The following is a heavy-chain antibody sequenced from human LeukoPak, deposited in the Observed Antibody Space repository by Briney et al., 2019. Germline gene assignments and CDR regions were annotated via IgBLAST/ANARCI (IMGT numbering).Heavy chain of an antibody. CDR1: GGTVSSYA. CDR3: ARGTRVLRFLEWSNWFDP. J-gene: IGHJ5*02. Sequence: ASVKVSCKASGGTVSSYAISWVRQAPGQGLEWMGRIIPIFGTANYAQKFQGRVTITADKSTSTAYMELSSLRSEDTAVYYCARGTRVLRFLEWSNWFDPWGQGTLVTVSS. CDR2: IIPIFGTA. V-gene: IGHV1-69*06. D-gene: IGHD3-3*01.